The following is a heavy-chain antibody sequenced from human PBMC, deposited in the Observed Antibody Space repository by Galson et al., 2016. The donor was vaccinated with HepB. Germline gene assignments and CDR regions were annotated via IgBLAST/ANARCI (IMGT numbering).Heavy chain of an antibody. V-gene: IGHV4-31*03. D-gene: IGHD3-16*01. CDR1: GGSINSDDYY. CDR3: ARDVWGTWRGMDV. J-gene: IGHJ6*02. Sequence: TLSLTCTVSGGSINSDDYYWSWIRQHPGQGLEWIGYILFNGRVHYNPSLKSRVTISVDTSKNQFSLKMTSVTAADTAVYYCARDVWGTWRGMDVWGHGTTVTVSS. CDR2: ILFNGRV.